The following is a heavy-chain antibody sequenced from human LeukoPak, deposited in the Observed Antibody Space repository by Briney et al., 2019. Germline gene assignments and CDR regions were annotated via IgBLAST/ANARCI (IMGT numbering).Heavy chain of an antibody. D-gene: IGHD2-2*01. Sequence: GGSLRLSCAASGFTFSNYAMSWVRQAPGKGLEWVSVITGSGGSAYYADSVKGRFTISRDNSKNTLYLQMNSLRAEDTAVYYCARALVVVPAAKGGPGYWGQGTLVTVSS. CDR2: ITGSGGSA. V-gene: IGHV3-23*01. J-gene: IGHJ4*02. CDR3: ARALVVVPAAKGGPGY. CDR1: GFTFSNYA.